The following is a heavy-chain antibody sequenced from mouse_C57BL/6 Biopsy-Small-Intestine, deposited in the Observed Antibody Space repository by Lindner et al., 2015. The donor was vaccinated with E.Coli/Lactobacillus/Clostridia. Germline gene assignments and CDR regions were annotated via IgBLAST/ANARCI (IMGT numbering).Heavy chain of an antibody. V-gene: IGHV1S135*01. Sequence: VQLQESGPELVKPGASVKISCKASGYSFTGYNMNWVRQSHGKSLEWIGYIDPYSGPASYNQKFKGKATLTVDKSSSTASMQLNSLTSEDSAVYYCARSGYYAGSSYYAMDYWGQGTSVTVSS. CDR1: GYSFTGYN. J-gene: IGHJ4*01. CDR3: ARSGYYAGSSYYAMDY. D-gene: IGHD1-1*01. CDR2: IDPYSGPA.